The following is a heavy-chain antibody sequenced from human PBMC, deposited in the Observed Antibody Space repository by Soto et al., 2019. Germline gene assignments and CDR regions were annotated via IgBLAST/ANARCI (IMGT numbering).Heavy chain of an antibody. D-gene: IGHD2-2*02. CDR2: FSGSGTGT. CDR1: GFTFSSYA. J-gene: IGHJ4*02. V-gene: IGHV3-23*01. CDR3: ARDCSTTRCYS. Sequence: GGSLRLSCVASGFTFSSYAMSWVRQAPGKGLEWVSAFSGSGTGTYYADSVKGRFTISRDNSKNTLYLQMNSLRAEDTALYYCARDCSTTRCYSWGQGTLVTVSS.